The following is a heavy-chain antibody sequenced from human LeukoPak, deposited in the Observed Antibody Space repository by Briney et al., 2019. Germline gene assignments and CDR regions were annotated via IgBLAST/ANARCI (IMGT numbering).Heavy chain of an antibody. V-gene: IGHV4-59*12. CDR2: VYYSGST. CDR1: GGSISSYF. Sequence: PSETLSLTCTVSGGSISSYFWSWIRQPPGKGLEWIGYVYYSGSTNYNPSLKSRVTISVDTSKNQFSLKLSSATAADTAVYYCAREGYYDTSASGAFDIWGQGTVVTVSS. CDR3: AREGYYDTSASGAFDI. D-gene: IGHD3-22*01. J-gene: IGHJ3*02.